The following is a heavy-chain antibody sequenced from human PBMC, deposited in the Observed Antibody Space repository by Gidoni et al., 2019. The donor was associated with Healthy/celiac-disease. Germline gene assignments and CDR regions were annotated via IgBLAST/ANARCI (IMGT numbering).Heavy chain of an antibody. V-gene: IGHV3-73*02. D-gene: IGHD2-21*01. Sequence: EVQLVESGGGLVQPGGCLKRSCAAPGFTFSGSAMHWVRQASGKGLEWVGRIRSKANSYATAYAASVKGRFTISRDDSKNTAYLQMNSLKTEDTAVYYCTTVVIAIHCWGQGTLVTVSS. CDR1: GFTFSGSA. J-gene: IGHJ4*02. CDR3: TTVVIAIHC. CDR2: IRSKANSYAT.